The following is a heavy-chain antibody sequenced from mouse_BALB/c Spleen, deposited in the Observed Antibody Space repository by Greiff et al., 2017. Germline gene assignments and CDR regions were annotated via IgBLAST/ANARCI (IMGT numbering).Heavy chain of an antibody. V-gene: IGHV5-12-2*01. D-gene: IGHD2-4*01. Sequence: EVKLMESGGGLVQPGGSLKLSCAASGFTFSSYTMSWVRQTPEKRLEWVAYISNGGGSTYYPDTVKGRFTISRDNAKNTLYLQMSSLKSEDTAMYYCARQKEMITTVGYAMDYWGQGTSVTVSS. CDR3: ARQKEMITTVGYAMDY. CDR2: ISNGGGST. J-gene: IGHJ4*01. CDR1: GFTFSSYT.